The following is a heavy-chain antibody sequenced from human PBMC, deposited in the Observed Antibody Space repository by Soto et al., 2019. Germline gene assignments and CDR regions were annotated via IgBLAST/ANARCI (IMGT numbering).Heavy chain of an antibody. Sequence: ASVKVSCKASGGTFSSYTISWVRQAPGQGLEWMGRIIPILGIANYAQKFQGRVTITADKSTSTAYMELSSLRSEDTAVYYCARDGVSGDDAFDIWGQGTMVTVSS. CDR2: IIPILGIA. V-gene: IGHV1-69*04. D-gene: IGHD2-15*01. J-gene: IGHJ3*02. CDR1: GGTFSSYT. CDR3: ARDGVSGDDAFDI.